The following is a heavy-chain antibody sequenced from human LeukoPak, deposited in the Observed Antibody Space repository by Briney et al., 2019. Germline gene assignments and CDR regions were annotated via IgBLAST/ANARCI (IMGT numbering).Heavy chain of an antibody. V-gene: IGHV3-74*01. D-gene: IGHD1-20*01. CDR3: AREGNWNDEEWFDP. J-gene: IGHJ5*02. CDR1: GFTFSSYW. CDR2: INSDGSST. Sequence: GGSLRLSCAASGFTFSSYWMHWVRQAPGKGLVWVSRINSDGSSTSYADSVKGRFTISRDNAKNTLYLQMNSLRAEDTAVYYCAREGNWNDEEWFDPWGQGTLVTVPS.